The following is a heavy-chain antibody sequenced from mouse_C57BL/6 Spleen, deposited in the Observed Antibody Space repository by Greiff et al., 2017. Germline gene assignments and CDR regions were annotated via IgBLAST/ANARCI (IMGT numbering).Heavy chain of an antibody. D-gene: IGHD1-1*01. CDR2: IWRGGST. Sequence: QVQLQQSGPGLVQPSQSLSITCTVSGFSLTSYGVHWVRQSPGKGLEWLGVIWRGGSTDYNAAFISRLSISKDNSKGQVFFKMNSLQADDTAIYYCARNYYGSSYDYAMDYWGQGTSVTVSS. CDR1: GFSLTSYG. V-gene: IGHV2-2*01. CDR3: ARNYYGSSYDYAMDY. J-gene: IGHJ4*01.